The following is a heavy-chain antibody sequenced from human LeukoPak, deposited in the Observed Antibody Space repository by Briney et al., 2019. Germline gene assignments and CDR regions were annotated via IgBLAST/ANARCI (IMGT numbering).Heavy chain of an antibody. CDR1: GYTFTSYY. CDR2: INPSGGST. J-gene: IGHJ4*02. V-gene: IGHV1-46*01. CDR3: AWDFPVISGPEWWYALYGIDY. Sequence: ASVKVSCKASGYTFTSYYMHWVRQAPGQGLEWMGIINPSGGSTSYAQKFQGRVTMTRDTSTSTVYMELSSLRSEDTAVYYCAWDFPVISGPEWWYALYGIDYWGQGTLVTVSS. D-gene: IGHD2-15*01.